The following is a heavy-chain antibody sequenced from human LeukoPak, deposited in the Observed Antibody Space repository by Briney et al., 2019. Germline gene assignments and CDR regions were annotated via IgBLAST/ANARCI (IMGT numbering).Heavy chain of an antibody. J-gene: IGHJ5*02. V-gene: IGHV1-18*01. D-gene: IGHD1-1*01. CDR1: GYTFTSYG. CDR2: ISAYNGNT. Sequence: ASVKVSCKASGYTFTSYGISWVRQAPGQGLEGMGWISAYNGNTNYAQKLQGRVTMTTDTSTSTAYMELRSLRSDDTAVYYCARDTGTQVGGQLNWFDPWGQGTLVTVSS. CDR3: ARDTGTQVGGQLNWFDP.